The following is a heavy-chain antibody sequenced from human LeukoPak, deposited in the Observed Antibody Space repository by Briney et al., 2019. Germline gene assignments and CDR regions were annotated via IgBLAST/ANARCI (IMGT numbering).Heavy chain of an antibody. CDR1: GFTLSSYA. Sequence: PGGSLRLSCAASGFTLSSYAMHWVRQAPGKGLEWVAVISYDGSNKYYADSVKGRFTISRDNSKNTLYLQMNSLRAEDTAVYYCASETGAATFDYWGQGTLVTVSS. D-gene: IGHD7-27*01. V-gene: IGHV3-30-3*01. J-gene: IGHJ4*02. CDR3: ASETGAATFDY. CDR2: ISYDGSNK.